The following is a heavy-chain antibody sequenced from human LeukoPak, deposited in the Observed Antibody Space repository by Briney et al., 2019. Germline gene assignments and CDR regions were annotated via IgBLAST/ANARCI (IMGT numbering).Heavy chain of an antibody. CDR2: INHSGST. J-gene: IGHJ6*03. V-gene: IGHV4-34*01. Sequence: SETLSLTCAVYGGSFSGYYWSWIRQPPGKGLEWIGEINHSGSTNYNPSLKSRVTISVDTSKNQFSLKLSSVTAADTAVYYCARGNHYSSSWYRYYYYMDVWGKGTTVTISS. CDR1: GGSFSGYY. CDR3: ARGNHYSSSWYRYYYYMDV. D-gene: IGHD6-13*01.